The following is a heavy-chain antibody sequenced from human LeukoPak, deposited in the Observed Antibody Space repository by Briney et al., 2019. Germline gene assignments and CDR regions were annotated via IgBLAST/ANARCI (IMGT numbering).Heavy chain of an antibody. CDR2: IYTNRRT. D-gene: IGHD5-24*01. Sequence: SETLSLTCAVSGVSVSNFYWSWIRQPAGKGLEWVGRIYTNRRTKYNPSLTSRVSLAVDTSNNQLSMRLASVTAADTAVFYCVRDKRGWLQEKNYYYYVDVWGKGTTVTVSS. CDR3: VRDKRGWLQEKNYYYYVDV. CDR1: GVSVSNFY. J-gene: IGHJ6*03. V-gene: IGHV4-4*07.